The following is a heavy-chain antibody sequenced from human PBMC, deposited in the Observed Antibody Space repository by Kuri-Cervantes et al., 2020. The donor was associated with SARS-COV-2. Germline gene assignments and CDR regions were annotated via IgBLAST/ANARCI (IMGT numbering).Heavy chain of an antibody. D-gene: IGHD3-22*01. CDR3: ARNRPWEYYDSSGYYYGENFDY. V-gene: IGHV4-38-2*02. J-gene: IGHJ4*02. CDR1: GYSISSGYY. Sequence: SETLSLTCTVSGYSISSGYYWGWIRQPPGKGLEWIGSFYHSGSTNYNPSLKSRVTISVDTSKNQFSLKLSSVTAADTAVYYCARNRPWEYYDSSGYYYGENFDYWGQGTLVTVSS. CDR2: FYHSGST.